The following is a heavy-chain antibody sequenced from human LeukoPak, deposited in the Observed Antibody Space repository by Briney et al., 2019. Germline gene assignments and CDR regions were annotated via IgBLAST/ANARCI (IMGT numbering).Heavy chain of an antibody. Sequence: GGSLRLSCAASGFSFSGYSMNWVRQAPGKGLEWVSYISSSSSYIQYADSVKGRFTISRDNAKNSLYLQMDSLRAEDTAVYFCARVEGRWLQFYNYYMDVWGQGTTVTVSS. CDR3: ARVEGRWLQFYNYYMDV. V-gene: IGHV3-21*01. CDR2: ISSSSSYI. J-gene: IGHJ6*03. CDR1: GFSFSGYS. D-gene: IGHD5-24*01.